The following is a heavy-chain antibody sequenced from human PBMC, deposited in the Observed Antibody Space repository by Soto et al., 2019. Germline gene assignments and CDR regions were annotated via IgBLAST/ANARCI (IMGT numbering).Heavy chain of an antibody. Sequence: AAVKVSCKASGYTLNTYYMHWVRQAPGQGPEWMGIINPRGGGTTYAQNFQYRVTITSDTSSSTVYMELSSLRSEDTAVYYCARGGGFSPYYYNLDVWGQGTTVTVSS. CDR1: GYTLNTYY. V-gene: IGHV1-46*02. CDR2: INPRGGGT. J-gene: IGHJ6*02. D-gene: IGHD2-15*01. CDR3: ARGGGFSPYYYNLDV.